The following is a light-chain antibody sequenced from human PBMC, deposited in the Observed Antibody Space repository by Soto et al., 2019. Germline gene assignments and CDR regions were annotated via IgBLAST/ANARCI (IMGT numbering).Light chain of an antibody. J-gene: IGKJ5*01. V-gene: IGKV3-20*01. CDR1: QRVSSSY. CDR3: QQYGTSPLIT. CDR2: GAS. Sequence: EIVLTQSPGTLSLSPGERVTLSCRASQRVSSSYLAWYQQRPGQAPRLLIYGASSRATGIPDRFSGSGSGTDFTLTIIRLEPADFAVYYCQQYGTSPLITFGQGTRLEIK.